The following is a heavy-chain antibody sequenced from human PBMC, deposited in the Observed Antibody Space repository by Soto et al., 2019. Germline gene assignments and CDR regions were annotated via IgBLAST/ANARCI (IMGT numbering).Heavy chain of an antibody. J-gene: IGHJ6*02. V-gene: IGHV4-30-2*01. CDR2: IYHSGST. Sequence: KTSETLSLTCAVSGGPISSGGFSWSWMRQPPGKCLEWIGYIYHSGSTYYNPSLKSRVTISVDRSKNQFSLKLSSVTAADTAVYYCARAGYSYGYPDYYGMDVWGQGTTVTVSS. CDR3: ARAGYSYGYPDYYGMDV. CDR1: GGPISSGGFS. D-gene: IGHD5-18*01.